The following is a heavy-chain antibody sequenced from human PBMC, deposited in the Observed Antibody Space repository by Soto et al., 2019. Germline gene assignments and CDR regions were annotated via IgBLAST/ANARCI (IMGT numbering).Heavy chain of an antibody. CDR3: ARENGVLRFVGTLYYGMDV. V-gene: IGHV1-8*01. J-gene: IGHJ6*02. D-gene: IGHD3-3*01. CDR1: GYTFPSYD. CDR2: MNPNSGNT. Sequence: QLQLVQSGAEVKKPGASVKVSCKASGYTFPSYDINWVRQATGQGLEWMGWMNPNSGNTGYAQKFQGRVTMTRNTSKSTAYMELSSLRSEDTAVYYCARENGVLRFVGTLYYGMDVWGQGTTVTVSS.